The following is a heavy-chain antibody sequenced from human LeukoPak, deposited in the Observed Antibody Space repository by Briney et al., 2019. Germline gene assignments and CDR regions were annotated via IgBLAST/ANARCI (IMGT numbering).Heavy chain of an antibody. V-gene: IGHV4-39*01. CDR1: GGSISSSSYC. Sequence: SETLSLTCTVSGGSISSSSYCWGWTRQPPGKGLEWIGRIYYSGSTYYNPSLKSRVTISVDTSKNQFSLKLSSVTAADTAVYYCARHQGYDSSGYYYPRFDYWGQGTLVTVSS. J-gene: IGHJ4*02. CDR3: ARHQGYDSSGYYYPRFDY. CDR2: IYYSGST. D-gene: IGHD3-22*01.